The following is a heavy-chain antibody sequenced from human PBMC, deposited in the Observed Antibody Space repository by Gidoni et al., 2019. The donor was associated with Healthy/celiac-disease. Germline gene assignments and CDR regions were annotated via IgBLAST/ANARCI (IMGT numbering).Heavy chain of an antibody. CDR1: AGTFSSYA. CDR2: IIPIFGTA. V-gene: IGHV1-69*01. CDR3: ARDQDQLPKKYCSSTSCYSWFDP. J-gene: IGHJ5*02. D-gene: IGHD2-2*01. Sequence: QVQLVQSGAEVKKPGSSVKVSCKASAGTFSSYAISWVRQAPGQGLEWMGGIIPIFGTANYAQKFQGRVTITADESTSTAYMELSSLRSEDTAVYYCARDQDQLPKKYCSSTSCYSWFDPWGQGTLVTVSS.